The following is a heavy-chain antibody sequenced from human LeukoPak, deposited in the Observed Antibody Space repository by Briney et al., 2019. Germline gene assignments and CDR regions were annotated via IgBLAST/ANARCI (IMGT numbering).Heavy chain of an antibody. V-gene: IGHV3-23*01. CDR1: GFTFSNYD. CDR2: ITGSSRTT. J-gene: IGHJ4*02. D-gene: IGHD3-9*01. CDR3: AKGTFDWSFPLYFDS. Sequence: GGSLRLSCAASGFTFSNYDMSWVRQAPGKGLEWVSGITGSSRTTYYADSVKGRFTISRDNSKNTLFLQMNSLRAEDTAVYYCAKGTFDWSFPLYFDSWGQGILVTVSS.